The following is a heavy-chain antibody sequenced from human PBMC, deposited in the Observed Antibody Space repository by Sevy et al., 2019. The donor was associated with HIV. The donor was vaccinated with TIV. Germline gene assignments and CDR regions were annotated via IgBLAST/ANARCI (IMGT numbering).Heavy chain of an antibody. CDR2: ISWNSGTI. CDR1: GFTFDDYA. CDR3: AKDLAPFSQPRDSFDI. V-gene: IGHV3-9*01. Sequence: GGSLRLSCTASGFTFDDYAVHWVRQAPGKGLEWVSGISWNSGTIGFADSVKGRFTISRDNAKSSLYLQMNSLRADDTALYYCAKDLAPFSQPRDSFDIWGQGTMVTVSS. J-gene: IGHJ3*02. D-gene: IGHD2-2*01.